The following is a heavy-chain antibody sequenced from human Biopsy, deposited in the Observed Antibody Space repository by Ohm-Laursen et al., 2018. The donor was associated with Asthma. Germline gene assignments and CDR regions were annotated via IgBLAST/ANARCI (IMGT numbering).Heavy chain of an antibody. CDR3: AKAREDIVVVVAVSDS. CDR2: ISGSGGST. D-gene: IGHD2-15*01. Sequence: LSLTCAASGFTFSSYAMSWVRQPPGKGLEWVSTISGSGGSTYYADSVKGRFTISRDNSKNTLHLQMNSLRAEDTAVYYCAKAREDIVVVVAVSDSWGQGTLVTVSS. J-gene: IGHJ4*02. V-gene: IGHV3-23*01. CDR1: GFTFSSYA.